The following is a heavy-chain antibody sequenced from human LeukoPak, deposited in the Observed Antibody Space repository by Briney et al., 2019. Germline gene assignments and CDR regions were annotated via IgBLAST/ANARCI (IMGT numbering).Heavy chain of an antibody. CDR1: GFTFGDYA. V-gene: IGHV3-49*03. CDR3: TRASTTYYYGSGPYYFDY. CDR2: IRSKAYGGTT. Sequence: GGSLRLSCTASGFTFGDYAMSWLRQAPGKGLEWVGFIRSKAYGGTTEYAASVKGRFTISRDDSKSIAYLQMNSLKTEDTAVYYCTRASTTYYYGSGPYYFDYWGQGTLVTVSS. D-gene: IGHD3-10*01. J-gene: IGHJ4*02.